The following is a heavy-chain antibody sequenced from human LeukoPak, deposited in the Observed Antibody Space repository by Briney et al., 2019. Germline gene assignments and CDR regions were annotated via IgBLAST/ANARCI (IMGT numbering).Heavy chain of an antibody. CDR1: GFTFSSYS. J-gene: IGHJ4*02. CDR3: ARYSSGWYFDY. CDR2: ISSSSYI. Sequence: GGSPRLSCAASGFTFSSYSMNWVRQAPGKGLEWVSSISSSSYIYYADSVKGRFTISRDNAKNSLYLQMNSLRAEDTAVYYCARYSSGWYFDYWGQGTLVTVSS. V-gene: IGHV3-21*01. D-gene: IGHD6-19*01.